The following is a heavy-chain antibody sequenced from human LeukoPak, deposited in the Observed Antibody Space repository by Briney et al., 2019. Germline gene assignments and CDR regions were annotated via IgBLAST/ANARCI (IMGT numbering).Heavy chain of an antibody. J-gene: IGHJ5*02. CDR2: INPNSGGT. V-gene: IGHV1-2*06. D-gene: IGHD6-6*01. CDR1: GYTFTGYY. CDR3: ARVRSSSYGKNWFDP. Sequence: ASVKVSCKASGYTFTGYYMHWVRQAPGQGLEWMGRINPNSGGTNYAQKFQGRVTMTRDTSISTAYMELSRLRSDDTAVYYCARVRSSSYGKNWFDPWGQGTLVTVSS.